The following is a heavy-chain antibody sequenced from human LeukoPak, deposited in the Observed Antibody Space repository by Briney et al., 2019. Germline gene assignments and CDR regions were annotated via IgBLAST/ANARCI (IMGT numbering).Heavy chain of an antibody. V-gene: IGHV3-30*04. Sequence: PGGSLRLSCAASRFTFSSYAMHWVRQAPGKGLEWVALISYDGSNKYYADSVKGRFTISRDNAKNSLYLQMNSLRAEDTAVYYCARVGGLAVSLDYWGQGALVTVSS. D-gene: IGHD6-19*01. CDR2: ISYDGSNK. CDR3: ARVGGLAVSLDY. J-gene: IGHJ4*02. CDR1: RFTFSSYA.